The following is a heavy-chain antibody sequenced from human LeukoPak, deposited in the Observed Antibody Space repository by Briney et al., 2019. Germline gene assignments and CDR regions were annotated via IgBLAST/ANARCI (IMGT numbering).Heavy chain of an antibody. CDR2: IYYSGST. D-gene: IGHD6-13*01. J-gene: IGHJ5*02. V-gene: IGHV4-59*08. Sequence: PSETLSLTCTVSGGSISSYYWSWLRQPPGKGLEGIGYIYYSGSTNYNPSLKSRVTISVDTSKNQFSLKLSSVTAADTAVYYCARRGYSSSWYGDWFDPWGQGTLVTVSA. CDR1: GGSISSYY. CDR3: ARRGYSSSWYGDWFDP.